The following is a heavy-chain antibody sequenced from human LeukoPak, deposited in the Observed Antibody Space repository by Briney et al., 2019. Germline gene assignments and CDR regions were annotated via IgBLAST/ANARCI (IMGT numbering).Heavy chain of an antibody. CDR2: IYSGGTT. CDR1: GLTVSSNY. J-gene: IGHJ4*02. V-gene: IGHV3-66*01. CDR3: ASKLTTGY. Sequence: GGSLRLSCVVSGLTVSSNYMSWVRQAPGKGLEWISVIYSGGTTNYADSVKGRFLVYRDNSKNTLYLQMNSLRAEDTAVYYCASKLTTGYWGQGTLVTVSS. D-gene: IGHD4-17*01.